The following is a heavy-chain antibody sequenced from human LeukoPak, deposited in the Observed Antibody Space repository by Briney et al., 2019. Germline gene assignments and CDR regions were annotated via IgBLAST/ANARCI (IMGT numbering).Heavy chain of an antibody. CDR2: IYYSGST. CDR1: GGSISSYY. V-gene: IGHV4-59*01. Sequence: SETLSLTCTDSGGSISSYYWRWIRQPPGKGLEWIEYIYYSGSTNYNPSLKSRVTISVDTSKNQFSLKLSSVTAADTAVYYCARDRPGDVLLWFGGTRNAFDLWGQGKMVTVSS. CDR3: ARDRPGDVLLWFGGTRNAFDL. J-gene: IGHJ3*01. D-gene: IGHD3-10*01.